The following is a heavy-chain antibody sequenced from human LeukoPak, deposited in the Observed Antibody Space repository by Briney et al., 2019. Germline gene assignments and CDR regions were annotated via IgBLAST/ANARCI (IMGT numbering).Heavy chain of an antibody. J-gene: IGHJ4*02. CDR3: ALLDRSGWYCIDN. CDR2: VNTNGGST. V-gene: IGHV3-23*01. D-gene: IGHD6-19*01. Sequence: GGSLRLSCAASGFTFSNYAMNWVRQAPGKGLEWVSTVNTNGGSTYYADSVKGRFTISRDNSKNTLYLQMNSLRAEDTAVYYCALLDRSGWYCIDNWGQGTLVTVSS. CDR1: GFTFSNYA.